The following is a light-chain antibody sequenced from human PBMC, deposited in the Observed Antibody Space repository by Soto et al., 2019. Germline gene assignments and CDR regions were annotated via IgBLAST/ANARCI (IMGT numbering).Light chain of an antibody. V-gene: IGKV3-15*01. Sequence: ETVMTQSPATLSVSLGESATLSCRASQSISSNLAWYQQKPGQAPRLLIYGASTRATGIPARFSGSGSGTEFTLTISSLQSEDFAVYYCQQYNNWTPLTFGGGTKVEIK. CDR3: QQYNNWTPLT. J-gene: IGKJ4*01. CDR1: QSISSN. CDR2: GAS.